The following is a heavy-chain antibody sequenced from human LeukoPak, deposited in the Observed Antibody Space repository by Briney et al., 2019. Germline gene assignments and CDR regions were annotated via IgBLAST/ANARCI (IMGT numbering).Heavy chain of an antibody. CDR3: AKDRSGNSYGHFDY. D-gene: IGHD3-10*01. CDR1: GFTFDDYA. J-gene: IGHJ4*02. V-gene: IGHV3-43D*04. Sequence: SGGSLRLSCAASGFTFDDYAMHWVRQAPGKGLEWVSLISWGGGSTYYADSVKGRFTISRDNSKNSLYLHMTSLRAEDTALYYCAKDRSGNSYGHFDYWGQGTLVTVSS. CDR2: ISWGGGST.